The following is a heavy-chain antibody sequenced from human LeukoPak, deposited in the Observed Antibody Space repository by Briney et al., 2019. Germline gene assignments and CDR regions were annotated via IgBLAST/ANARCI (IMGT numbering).Heavy chain of an antibody. Sequence: SETLSLTCTVSGGSISSGGYYWSWIRQHPGKGLEWIGYIYYSGSTYYNPSLKSRVTISVDTSKNQFSLKLSSVTATDTAVYYCARDAENYFDYWGQGTLVTVSS. CDR3: ARDAENYFDY. CDR1: GGSISSGGYY. J-gene: IGHJ4*02. V-gene: IGHV4-31*03. D-gene: IGHD1-14*01. CDR2: IYYSGST.